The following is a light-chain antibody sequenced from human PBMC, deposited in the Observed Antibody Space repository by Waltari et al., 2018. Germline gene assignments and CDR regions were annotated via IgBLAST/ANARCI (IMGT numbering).Light chain of an antibody. CDR3: QNHERLPAV. CDR1: QSIGRY. Sequence: EIVLPQSPGTLSLSPGERATLSCRASQSIGRYLVWYQQKPGQAPRLLIYGASSRASGIPDRFSGSGSGTDFSLTISRLEPEDFAVYYCQNHERLPAVFGQGTKGEIK. CDR2: GAS. J-gene: IGKJ1*01. V-gene: IGKV3-20*01.